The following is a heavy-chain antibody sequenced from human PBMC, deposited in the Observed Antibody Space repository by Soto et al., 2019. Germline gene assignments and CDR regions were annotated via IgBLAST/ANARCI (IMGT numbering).Heavy chain of an antibody. V-gene: IGHV3-23*01. Sequence: EVRLLESGGELIQPGGSLRLSCAASGFTFSSSAMSWVRQAPGKGLEWVSAVGGDSVSTFYADSVKGRFTISKDSSKNTLFLQMNSVRAEDTAVYYCAKALCSAPLFGYDYMDVWGKGTTVTVS. CDR2: VGGDSVST. CDR1: GFTFSSSA. D-gene: IGHD3-3*01. CDR3: AKALCSAPLFGYDYMDV. J-gene: IGHJ6*03.